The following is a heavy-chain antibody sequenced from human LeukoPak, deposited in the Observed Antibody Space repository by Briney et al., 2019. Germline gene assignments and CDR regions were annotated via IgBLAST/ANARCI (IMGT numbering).Heavy chain of an antibody. V-gene: IGHV4-59*01. D-gene: IGHD2-15*01. J-gene: IGHJ4*02. Sequence: SETLSLTCTVSGGSISSYYWNWIRQPPGKGLEWIGYIYYSGSTNYNPSLKSRLTISVDTSNNQFSLKLSSVTAADTAVYYCASTSGYCSGGNCYSAFDYWGQGTLVTVSS. CDR3: ASTSGYCSGGNCYSAFDY. CDR2: IYYSGST. CDR1: GGSISSYY.